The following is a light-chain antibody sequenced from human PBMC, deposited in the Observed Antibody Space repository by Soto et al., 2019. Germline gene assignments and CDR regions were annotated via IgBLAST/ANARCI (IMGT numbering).Light chain of an antibody. CDR1: TSDVGGYNY. CDR3: SSYTSSAPLVV. V-gene: IGLV2-14*01. CDR2: QVS. J-gene: IGLJ2*01. Sequence: QSALTQPASVSGSLGQSITISCTGTTSDVGGYNYVSWYQQHPGKAPKLMIYQVSNRPSGVSNRFSGSKSGSTASLTISGLQAEDEADYYCSSYTSSAPLVVFGGGTQLTVL.